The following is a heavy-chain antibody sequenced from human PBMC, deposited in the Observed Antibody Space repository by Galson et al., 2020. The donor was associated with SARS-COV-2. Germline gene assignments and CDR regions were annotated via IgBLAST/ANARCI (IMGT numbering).Heavy chain of an antibody. CDR1: GFTFSSYW. CDR3: ARRGFGREKKDYYYGMDV. V-gene: IGHV3-74*01. Sequence: GSLRLSCAASGFTFSSYWMHWVRQAPGKGLVWVSRINSDGSSTSYADSVKGRFTISRDNAKNTLYLQMNSLRAEDTAVYYCARRGFGREKKDYYYGMDVWGQGTTVTVSS. J-gene: IGHJ6*02. CDR2: INSDGSST. D-gene: IGHD3-10*01.